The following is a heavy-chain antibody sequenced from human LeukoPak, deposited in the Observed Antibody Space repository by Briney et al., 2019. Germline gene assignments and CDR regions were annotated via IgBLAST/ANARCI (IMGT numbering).Heavy chain of an antibody. V-gene: IGHV4-59*01. Sequence: SETLSLTCTVSGGSISSYYWSWIRQPPGKGLEWIEYIYYSGSTNYNPSLKSRVTISVDTSKNQFSLKLSSVTAADTAVYYCARVFEGSGGARYYYYYMDVWGKGTTVTVSS. CDR3: ARVFEGSGGARYYYYYMDV. CDR1: GGSISSYY. D-gene: IGHD3-16*01. CDR2: IYYSGST. J-gene: IGHJ6*03.